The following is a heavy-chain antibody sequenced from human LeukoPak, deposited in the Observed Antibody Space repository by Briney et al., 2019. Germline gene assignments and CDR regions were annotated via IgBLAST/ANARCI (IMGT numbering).Heavy chain of an antibody. Sequence: ASVKVSCKASGYTFTSYGISWVRQAPGQGLEWMGWISAYNGNTNYAQKLQGRVTMTTDTSTSTAYMELRSLRSDDTAVYYCARGANYYDSSGHVGGFDYWGQGTLVTVSS. D-gene: IGHD3-22*01. CDR2: ISAYNGNT. J-gene: IGHJ4*02. CDR3: ARGANYYDSSGHVGGFDY. V-gene: IGHV1-18*01. CDR1: GYTFTSYG.